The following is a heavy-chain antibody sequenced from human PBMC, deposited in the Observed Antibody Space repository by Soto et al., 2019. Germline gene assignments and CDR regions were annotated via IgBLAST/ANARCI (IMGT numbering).Heavy chain of an antibody. Sequence: PSETLSLTCTVSGGSISSGDYYWSWIRQPPGKALEWIGYIYYSGSTYYSPSLKSRVSISVDTSKNQFSLKLTPVTAADTAVYYCARVEQYLVRGYYYYGVDVWGQGTTVTVSS. V-gene: IGHV4-30-4*01. CDR3: ARVEQYLVRGYYYYGVDV. D-gene: IGHD6-13*01. CDR1: GGSISSGDYY. J-gene: IGHJ6*02. CDR2: IYYSGST.